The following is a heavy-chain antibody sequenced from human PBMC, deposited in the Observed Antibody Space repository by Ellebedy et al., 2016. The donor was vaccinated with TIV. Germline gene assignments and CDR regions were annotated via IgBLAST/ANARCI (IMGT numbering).Heavy chain of an antibody. Sequence: MPSETLSLTCTVSGGSISSYYWSWIRQPPGKGLEWIGYNHYSGSSNYNPSLKSRVTISVDTSKNQFSLKLSSVTAADTAVYYCARADYGDPGAYYYGLYVWGQGTTVTVSS. V-gene: IGHV4-59*01. J-gene: IGHJ6*02. D-gene: IGHD4-17*01. CDR2: NHYSGSS. CDR1: GGSISSYY. CDR3: ARADYGDPGAYYYGLYV.